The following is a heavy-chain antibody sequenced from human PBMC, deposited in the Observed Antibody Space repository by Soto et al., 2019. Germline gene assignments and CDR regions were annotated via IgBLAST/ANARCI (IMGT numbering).Heavy chain of an antibody. Sequence: GASVKVSCKASGFTFTSSAVQWVRQARGQRLEWIGWIVVGSGNTNYAQKFQERVTITRDMSTSTAYMELSSLRSEDTAVYYCAAFPAEARQLEPSRGFDYWGQGTLVTVSS. J-gene: IGHJ4*02. D-gene: IGHD6-6*01. CDR1: GFTFTSSA. CDR2: IVVGSGNT. CDR3: AAFPAEARQLEPSRGFDY. V-gene: IGHV1-58*01.